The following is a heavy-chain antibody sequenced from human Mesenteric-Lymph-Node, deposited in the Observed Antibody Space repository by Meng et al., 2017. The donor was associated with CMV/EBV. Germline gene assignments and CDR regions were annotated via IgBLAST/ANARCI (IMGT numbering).Heavy chain of an antibody. Sequence: VSGDSVRNSHSYWGWIRQPPGKGLGWIGNVYFGGHTYYNPSLRSRVAVSMEASRNRVSLKMTSVTAADTAVYYCARRSALLPNWFDPWGQGALVTVSS. CDR2: VYFGGHT. CDR3: ARRSALLPNWFDP. J-gene: IGHJ5*02. CDR1: GDSVRNSHSY. D-gene: IGHD2-2*01. V-gene: IGHV4-39*01.